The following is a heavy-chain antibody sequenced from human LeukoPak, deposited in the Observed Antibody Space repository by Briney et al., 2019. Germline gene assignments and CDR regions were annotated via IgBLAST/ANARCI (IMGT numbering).Heavy chain of an antibody. J-gene: IGHJ4*02. CDR3: ATKQWLAPPPDS. CDR1: GFTFTNYG. Sequence: GGSLRLSCAASGFTFTNYGMHWVRQAPGKGLEWVAFIGYDGSNKYYADSVKGRFTVSRDKSKNTLYLQMNSLRTEDTAVYYCATKQWLAPPPDSWGQGTPVTVSS. V-gene: IGHV3-30*02. CDR2: IGYDGSNK. D-gene: IGHD6-19*01.